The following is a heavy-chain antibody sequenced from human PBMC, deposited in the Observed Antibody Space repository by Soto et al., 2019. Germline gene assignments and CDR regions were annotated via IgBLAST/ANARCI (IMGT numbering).Heavy chain of an antibody. CDR2: ISGSGGST. Sequence: GVSLRLSCAASGFTFSSYAMSWVRQAPGKGLEWVSAISGSGGSTYYADSVKGRFTISRDNSKNTLYLQMNNLRAEDTAVYYCAKPPDYNWNDYWGQGTLVTVSS. CDR1: GFTFSSYA. D-gene: IGHD1-20*01. V-gene: IGHV3-23*01. J-gene: IGHJ4*02. CDR3: AKPPDYNWNDY.